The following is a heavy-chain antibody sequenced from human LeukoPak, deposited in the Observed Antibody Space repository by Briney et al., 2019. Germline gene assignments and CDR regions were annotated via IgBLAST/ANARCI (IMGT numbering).Heavy chain of an antibody. Sequence: GGSLRLSCAVSGFTFSDYYMSWIRQAPGKGLEWVSYISFSGSTIYYADSVKGRFTISRDNAKNSLYLQMNSLRAEDTAVYYCGSYIVGATWLAFDIWGQGTMVTVSS. CDR3: GSYIVGATWLAFDI. CDR2: ISFSGSTI. CDR1: GFTFSDYY. V-gene: IGHV3-11*04. D-gene: IGHD1-26*01. J-gene: IGHJ3*02.